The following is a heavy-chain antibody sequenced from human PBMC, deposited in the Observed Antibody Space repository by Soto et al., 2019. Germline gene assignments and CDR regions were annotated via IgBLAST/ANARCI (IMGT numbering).Heavy chain of an antibody. J-gene: IGHJ4*02. CDR3: ASSYDSSGYYSHAFDY. D-gene: IGHD3-22*01. CDR1: GFTFSSYA. Sequence: PGGSLRLSCAASGFTFSSYAMSWVRQAPGKGLEWVSAISGSGGSTYYADSVKGRFTISRDNSKNTLYLQMNSLRAEDTAVYYCASSYDSSGYYSHAFDYWGQGTLVTVSS. CDR2: ISGSGGST. V-gene: IGHV3-23*01.